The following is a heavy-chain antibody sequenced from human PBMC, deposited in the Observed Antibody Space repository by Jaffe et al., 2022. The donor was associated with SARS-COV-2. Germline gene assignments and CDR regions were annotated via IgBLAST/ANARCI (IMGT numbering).Heavy chain of an antibody. CDR3: AREDEYGDDAFDI. Sequence: QVQLVQSGAEVKKPGASVKVSCKASGYTFTLYDISWVRQAPGQGLEWMGWISAYNGKTNSAQKVQGRVTMTTDTSTSTAYMELRSLRSDDTAVYYCAREDEYGDDAFDIWGQGTMVTVSS. J-gene: IGHJ3*02. CDR2: ISAYNGKT. D-gene: IGHD4-17*01. CDR1: GYTFTLYD. V-gene: IGHV1-18*01.